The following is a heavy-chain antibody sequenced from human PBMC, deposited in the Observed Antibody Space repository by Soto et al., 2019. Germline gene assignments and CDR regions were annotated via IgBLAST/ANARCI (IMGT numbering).Heavy chain of an antibody. CDR3: ARDRITIFGVDIPSYYYGMDV. V-gene: IGHV1-18*04. CDR2: ISAYNGNT. D-gene: IGHD3-3*01. CDR1: GYTFTSYG. J-gene: IGHJ6*02. Sequence: QVQLVQSGAEVKKPGASVKVSCKASGYTFTSYGISWVRRAPGQGLEWMGWISAYNGNTNYAQKLQGRVTMTTDTSTSTAYMELRSLRSDDTAVYYCARDRITIFGVDIPSYYYGMDVWGQGTTVTVSS.